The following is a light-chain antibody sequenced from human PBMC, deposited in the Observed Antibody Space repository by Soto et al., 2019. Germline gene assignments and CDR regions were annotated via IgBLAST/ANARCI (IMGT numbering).Light chain of an antibody. CDR2: GNN. CDR1: SSNIGAGYD. CDR3: QCYDSSLSGWV. Sequence: QSVLTQPPSVSGAPGQRVTISCTGSSSNIGAGYDVHWYQQLPGTAPKLLIYGNNNRPSGVPDRFSGSKSGTSASLAITGLQAEYESDYYCQCYDSSLSGWVFGGGTQLTVL. J-gene: IGLJ3*02. V-gene: IGLV1-40*01.